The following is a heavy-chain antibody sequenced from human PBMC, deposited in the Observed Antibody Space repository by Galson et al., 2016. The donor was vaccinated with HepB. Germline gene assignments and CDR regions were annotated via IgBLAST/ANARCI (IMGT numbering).Heavy chain of an antibody. CDR2: FSVNAGRD. J-gene: IGHJ6*02. CDR3: AKDHGIQYYGSGSFYKFLDGMDV. D-gene: IGHD3-10*01. Sequence: SLRLSCAASGFSFSNFAMSWVRQAPGKGLELVSAFSVNAGRDFYAVSVRGRFTIYRDSSNNMLYLQMNSLRAEDTAIYYCAKDHGIQYYGSGSFYKFLDGMDVWGQGTTVTVSS. CDR1: GFSFSNFA. V-gene: IGHV3-23*01.